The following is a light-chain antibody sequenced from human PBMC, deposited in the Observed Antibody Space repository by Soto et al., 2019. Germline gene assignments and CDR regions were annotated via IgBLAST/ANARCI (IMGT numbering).Light chain of an antibody. CDR3: AAWDDSLSTWV. CDR2: IND. J-gene: IGLJ3*02. V-gene: IGLV1-44*01. CDR1: SSNIGSNT. Sequence: QSVLTQRPSASGTPGQRVTISCSGSSSNIGSNTVNWYQQLPGTAPKLLIFINDQRPSGVPDRFSGSKSGTSASLAISGLHSEDEAAYYCAAWDDSLSTWVFGGGTKLTVL.